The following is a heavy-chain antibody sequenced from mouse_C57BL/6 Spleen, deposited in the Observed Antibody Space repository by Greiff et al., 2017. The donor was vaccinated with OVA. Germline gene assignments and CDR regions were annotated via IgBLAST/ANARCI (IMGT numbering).Heavy chain of an antibody. CDR3: ARLGGSSFPWFAY. V-gene: IGHV1-22*01. CDR2: INPNNGGT. CDR1: GYTFTDYN. Sequence: VQLKQSGPELVKPGASVKMSCKASGYTFTDYNMHWVKQSHGKSLEWIGYINPNNGGTSYNQKFKGKATLTVNKSSSTAYMELRSLTSEDSAVYYCARLGGSSFPWFAYWGQGTLVTVSA. J-gene: IGHJ3*01. D-gene: IGHD1-1*01.